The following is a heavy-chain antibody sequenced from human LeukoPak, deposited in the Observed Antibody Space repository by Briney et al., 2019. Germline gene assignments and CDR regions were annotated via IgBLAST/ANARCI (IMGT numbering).Heavy chain of an antibody. V-gene: IGHV4-59*01. J-gene: IGHJ3*02. CDR2: VSYRGTT. D-gene: IGHD6-13*01. CDR1: GGPISSYY. Sequence: SETLSLTCTVFGGPISSYYWNWIRQPPGKGLEWIGYVSYRGTTNYNPSLKSRVTISVDTSKNQFSLKLSSVTAADTAVYYCARPYSSNWYDAFHIWGQGTMVTVPS. CDR3: ARPYSSNWYDAFHI.